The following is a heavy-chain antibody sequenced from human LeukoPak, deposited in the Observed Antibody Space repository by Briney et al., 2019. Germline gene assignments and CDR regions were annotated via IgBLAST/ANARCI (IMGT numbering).Heavy chain of an antibody. J-gene: IGHJ4*02. CDR3: ARVQYYYDSSGYFGY. CDR2: INPNSGGT. Sequence: APVKVSCKASGYTFTGYYMHWVRQAPGQGLEWMGWINPNSGGTNYAQKFQGRVTMTRDTSISTAYMELSRLRSDDTAVYYCARVQYYYDSSGYFGYWGQGTLVTVSS. V-gene: IGHV1-2*02. D-gene: IGHD3-22*01. CDR1: GYTFTGYY.